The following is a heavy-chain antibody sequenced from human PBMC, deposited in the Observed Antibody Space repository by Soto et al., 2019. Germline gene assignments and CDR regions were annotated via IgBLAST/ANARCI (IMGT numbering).Heavy chain of an antibody. CDR3: AKEVTSGSYSHYYYGLYV. J-gene: IGHJ6*02. CDR1: GFTLSSYA. D-gene: IGHD1-26*01. CDR2: ISGSGNRT. V-gene: IGHV3-23*01. Sequence: GWSLRLSCAASGFTLSSYAMSWVRQAPGKGLEWVSAISGSGNRTFHADSVKGRFTISRDNSKNALYLQMNSLRVEDTAVYYCAKEVTSGSYSHYYYGLYVWGQGTTVTVS.